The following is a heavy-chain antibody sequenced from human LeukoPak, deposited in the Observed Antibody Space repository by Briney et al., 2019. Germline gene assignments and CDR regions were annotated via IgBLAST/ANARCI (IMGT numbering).Heavy chain of an antibody. CDR3: ARDSSPRYSSSWYWFDP. J-gene: IGHJ5*02. CDR2: ISYDEINK. D-gene: IGHD6-13*01. Sequence: GRSLRLSCAASGFTFSSHGMHWVRQAPGKGLEWVAVISYDEINKDYADSVKGRFTIFRDNSKNTLYLQMNSVRPEDTAVYYCARDSSPRYSSSWYWFDPWGQGTLVTVSS. CDR1: GFTFSSHG. V-gene: IGHV3-30*03.